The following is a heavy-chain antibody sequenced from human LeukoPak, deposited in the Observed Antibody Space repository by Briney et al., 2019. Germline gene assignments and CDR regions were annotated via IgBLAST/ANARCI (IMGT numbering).Heavy chain of an antibody. CDR3: VRAVHHLFYSDSSGYYGDAFDV. V-gene: IGHV3-53*01. CDR1: GLSVRTNY. Sequence: GGSLTLSCAASGLSVRTNYMSWVRQPPGKGLEWVSVIYSGGTIRYADSVKGRFTISRDNSRDTLHLQMNSLTVDDTAVYYCVRAVHHLFYSDSSGYYGDAFDVWGQGTVVTVSS. D-gene: IGHD3-22*01. CDR2: IYSGGTI. J-gene: IGHJ3*01.